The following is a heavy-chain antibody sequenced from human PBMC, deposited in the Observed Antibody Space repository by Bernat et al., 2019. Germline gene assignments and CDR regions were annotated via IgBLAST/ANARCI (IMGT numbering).Heavy chain of an antibody. Sequence: EVQLVESGGGLVQPGGSLRLSCAASGFTFSSYAMHWVRQAPGKGLEYVSAISSNGGSTYYANSVKGRFTISRDNSKNTLYLQMGSLRAEDMAVYYCAKSALVDLGNWYFDLWGRGTLVTVSS. CDR1: GFTFSSYA. CDR3: AKSALVDLGNWYFDL. V-gene: IGHV3-64*01. J-gene: IGHJ2*01. D-gene: IGHD2-2*01. CDR2: ISSNGGST.